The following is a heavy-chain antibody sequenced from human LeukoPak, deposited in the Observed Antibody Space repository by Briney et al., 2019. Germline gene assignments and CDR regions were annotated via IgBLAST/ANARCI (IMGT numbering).Heavy chain of an antibody. D-gene: IGHD1-14*01. CDR2: INPNTGGT. CDR3: ARGHAGGNHRYYYMDV. Sequence: ASVKVSCKASGYIFTDYYMHWVRQAPGQGLEWMGWINPNTGGTNYAQKFQGRVTMTRDTSINTAYMELSRLTSDDTAVYYCARGHAGGNHRYYYMDVWGKGTTVTVPS. V-gene: IGHV1-2*02. CDR1: GYIFTDYY. J-gene: IGHJ6*03.